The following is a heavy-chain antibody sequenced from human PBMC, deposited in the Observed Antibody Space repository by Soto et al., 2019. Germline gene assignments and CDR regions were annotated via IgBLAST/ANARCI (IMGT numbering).Heavy chain of an antibody. J-gene: IGHJ6*02. Sequence: QVQLVQSGGEVKKPGASVKVSYKTYGYSFITYGISWVRQAPGRGLEWMGWISAYNGNTNYAQKLQGRVTMTTDTSTSTAYMELRSLRSDDTAVYYCAREGPAPYYYYGMDVWGQGSTVTVSS. CDR3: AREGPAPYYYYGMDV. CDR1: GYSFITYG. CDR2: ISAYNGNT. V-gene: IGHV1-18*01.